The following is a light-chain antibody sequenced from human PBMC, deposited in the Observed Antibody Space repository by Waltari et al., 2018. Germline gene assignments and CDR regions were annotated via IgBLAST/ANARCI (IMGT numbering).Light chain of an antibody. J-gene: IGLJ3*02. Sequence: WDPQHPGKAPKVMSYDVSKRASGVSTRFSGFKSGNMASLTISGLQGEDEADYYCSSYTSSSTWVFGGGTKLTVV. V-gene: IGLV2-14*04. CDR3: SSYTSSSTWV. CDR2: DVS.